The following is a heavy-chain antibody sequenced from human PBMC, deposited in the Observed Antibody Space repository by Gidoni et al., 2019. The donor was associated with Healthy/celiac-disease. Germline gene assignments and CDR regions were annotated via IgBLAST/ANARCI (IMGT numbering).Heavy chain of an antibody. CDR3: ARTYYYDSSTDAFDI. CDR2: IYYSVST. D-gene: IGHD3-22*01. Sequence: QLQLQESGPGLVKPSETLSLTCPVSAGSISSSSYYWVWIRQPPVKGLEWIGSIYYSVSTYDNPSLKIRVTISVDTSKNQFSLKLSSVTAADTAVYYCARTYYYDSSTDAFDIWGQGTMVTVSS. V-gene: IGHV4-39*01. J-gene: IGHJ3*02. CDR1: AGSISSSSYY.